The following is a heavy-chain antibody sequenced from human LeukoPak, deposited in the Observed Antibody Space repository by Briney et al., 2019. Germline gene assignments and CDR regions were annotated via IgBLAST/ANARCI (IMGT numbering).Heavy chain of an antibody. CDR1: GFTFSDYS. D-gene: IGHD3-16*01. CDR3: ARDLGGFDY. V-gene: IGHV3-21*01. Sequence: GGSLRLSCPASGFTFSDYSMSWVRQAPGKGLEWVSSISSSSSYIYYADSVKGRFTISRDNAKNSLYLQMNSLRAEDTAVYYCARDLGGFDYWGQGTLVTVSS. J-gene: IGHJ4*02. CDR2: ISSSSSYI.